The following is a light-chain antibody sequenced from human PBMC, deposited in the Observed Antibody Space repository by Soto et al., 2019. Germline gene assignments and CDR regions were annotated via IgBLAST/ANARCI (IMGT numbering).Light chain of an antibody. CDR2: AAS. J-gene: IGKJ4*01. CDR3: HESITAPHT. Sequence: DIQMTQSPSSLSASVGDRVTITCRASQTINNYLNWYQQKPGKAPKLLLYAASSLQSGVPSRFSGSGSGTDFTLTISSLQAEDSATYVCHESITAPHTFGGGTKVEVK. CDR1: QTINNY. V-gene: IGKV1-39*01.